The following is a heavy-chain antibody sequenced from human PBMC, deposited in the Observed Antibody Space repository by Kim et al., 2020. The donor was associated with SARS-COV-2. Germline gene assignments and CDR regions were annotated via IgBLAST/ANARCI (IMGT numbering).Heavy chain of an antibody. D-gene: IGHD3-3*01. V-gene: IGHV4-59*13. CDR2: IYSSGTT. Sequence: SETLSLTCSVSGASLSSYYWSWIRQVPGKGLEWIGSIYSSGTTNYNPSLKTRLTMSVDTSKTQFSLTLTSVTAADSAVYYCARVRKGYTNFGVTFAYFD. CDR1: GASLSSYY. CDR3: ARVRKGYTNFGVTFAYFD. J-gene: IGHJ4*01.